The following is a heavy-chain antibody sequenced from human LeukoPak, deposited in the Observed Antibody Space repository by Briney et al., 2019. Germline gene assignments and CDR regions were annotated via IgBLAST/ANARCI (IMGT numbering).Heavy chain of an antibody. Sequence: ASVKVSCKASGYTFTSYGISWVRQAPGQGLEWMGWISACTGNTNYAQKVQGRVTMTTDTSTSTAYMELRSLRSDDTAVYYCARDCGNCGGAPDDTFDIWGQGTMVTVSS. D-gene: IGHD2-21*01. CDR2: ISACTGNT. J-gene: IGHJ3*02. CDR3: ARDCGNCGGAPDDTFDI. CDR1: GYTFTSYG. V-gene: IGHV1-18*01.